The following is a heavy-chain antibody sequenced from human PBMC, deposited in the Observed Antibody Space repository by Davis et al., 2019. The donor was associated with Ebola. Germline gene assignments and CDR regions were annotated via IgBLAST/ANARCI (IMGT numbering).Heavy chain of an antibody. V-gene: IGHV4-34*01. CDR1: GGSISSYY. CDR3: ARGSLLWFRELSSYYYYGMDV. CDR2: INHSGST. D-gene: IGHD3-10*01. J-gene: IGHJ6*02. Sequence: MPGGSLRLSCTVSGGSISSYYWSWIRQPPGKGLEWIGEINHSGSTNYNPSLKSRVTISVDTSKNQFSLKLSSVTAADTAVYYCARGSLLWFRELSSYYYYGMDVWGQGTTVTVSS.